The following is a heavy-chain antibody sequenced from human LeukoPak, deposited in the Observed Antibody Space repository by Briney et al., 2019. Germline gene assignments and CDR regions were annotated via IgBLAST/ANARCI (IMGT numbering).Heavy chain of an antibody. CDR2: IYYSGST. D-gene: IGHD6-19*01. CDR1: GGSIYSSSYY. J-gene: IGHJ4*02. V-gene: IGHV4-39*01. Sequence: SETLSLTCTVSGGSIYSSSYYWGWIRQPPGKWLEWIGSIYYSGSTYYNPSLKSRVTISGDTSKNQFSLELSSVTAADAAVYYCARLYTSGWHVDYWGQGTLVTVSS. CDR3: ARLYTSGWHVDY.